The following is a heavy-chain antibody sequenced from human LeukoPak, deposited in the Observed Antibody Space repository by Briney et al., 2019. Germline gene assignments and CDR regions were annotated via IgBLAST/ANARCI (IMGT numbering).Heavy chain of an antibody. CDR3: ARYPLSYSGNWHYYFDY. CDR2: IIAYNGNT. Sequence: ASLKGSCKASVYTFTSYGISCGRQAPGQRLECMGWIIAYNGNTNYAQNLQDRVIMNTDTSTSTAYMELRSLRSDDTAVYYCARYPLSYSGNWHYYFDYWGQGTLVTVSS. V-gene: IGHV1-18*04. D-gene: IGHD6-13*01. J-gene: IGHJ4*02. CDR1: VYTFTSYG.